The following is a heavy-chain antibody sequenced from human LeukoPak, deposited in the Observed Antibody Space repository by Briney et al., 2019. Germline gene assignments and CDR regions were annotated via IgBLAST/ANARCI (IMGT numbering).Heavy chain of an antibody. CDR3: ARDPLSGYNPDAFDI. Sequence: GGSLRLSCAASGFTVSSNYMRWVRQAPGKGLEWVSVIYSGGSTYYADSVKGRFTISRDNSKNTLYLQMNSLRAEDTAVYYCARDPLSGYNPDAFDIWGQGTMVTVSS. CDR1: GFTVSSNY. CDR2: IYSGGST. V-gene: IGHV3-53*01. D-gene: IGHD5-12*01. J-gene: IGHJ3*02.